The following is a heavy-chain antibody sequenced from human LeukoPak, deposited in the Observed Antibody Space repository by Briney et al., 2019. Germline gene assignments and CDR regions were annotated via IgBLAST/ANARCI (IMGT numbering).Heavy chain of an antibody. V-gene: IGHV1-8*03. J-gene: IGHJ3*02. CDR3: ARAPQLWFGESNAFDI. CDR2: MNPNSGNT. CDR1: GGTFSSYA. D-gene: IGHD3-10*01. Sequence: ASVKVSCKASGGTFSSYATSWVRQAPGQGLEWMGWMNPNSGNTGYAQKFQGRVTITRNTSISTAYMELSSLRSEDTAVYYCARAPQLWFGESNAFDIWGQGTMVTVSS.